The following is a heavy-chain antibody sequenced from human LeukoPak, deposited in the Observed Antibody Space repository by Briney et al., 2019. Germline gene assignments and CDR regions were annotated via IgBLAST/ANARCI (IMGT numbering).Heavy chain of an antibody. Sequence: PGGSLRLSCAASGFTFSSYAMSWVRQAPGKGLEWVSGISDSGSTYYADSVKGRFTISRDNSKNTLYLQMNSLRAEDTALYYCAKARLSRVVVVASHIYYFDYWGQGTLVTVSS. D-gene: IGHD2-15*01. V-gene: IGHV3-23*01. CDR3: AKARLSRVVVVASHIYYFDY. CDR2: ISDSGST. CDR1: GFTFSSYA. J-gene: IGHJ4*02.